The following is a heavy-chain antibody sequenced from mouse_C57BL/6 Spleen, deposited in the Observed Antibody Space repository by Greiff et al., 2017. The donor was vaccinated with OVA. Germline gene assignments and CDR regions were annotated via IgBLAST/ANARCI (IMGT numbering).Heavy chain of an antibody. CDR2: ISSGSSTI. J-gene: IGHJ4*01. V-gene: IGHV5-17*01. CDR1: GFSFSDYG. D-gene: IGHD1-1*01. Sequence: EVKLVESGGGLVKPGGSLKLSCAASGFSFSDYGMHWVRQAPEKGLEWVAYISSGSSTIYYAATVKGRFTISRDNAKNTLFLQMTSLRSEDTAMYYGARLLGSDYYAMDYWGQGTSVTVSS. CDR3: ARLLGSDYYAMDY.